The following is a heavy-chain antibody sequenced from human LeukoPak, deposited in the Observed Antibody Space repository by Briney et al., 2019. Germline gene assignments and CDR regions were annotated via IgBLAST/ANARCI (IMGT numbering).Heavy chain of an antibody. CDR1: GYTLTELS. D-gene: IGHD3-9*01. CDR3: AAEPFDFPARQFDY. CDR2: FDPEDGET. Sequence: ASVKVSCKVSGYTLTELSMHWVRQAPGKGLEWMGGFDPEDGETIYAQKFQGRVTMPEATSTDTAYMELSSLRSEDTAVYYCAAEPFDFPARQFDYWGQGTLVTVSS. V-gene: IGHV1-24*01. J-gene: IGHJ4*02.